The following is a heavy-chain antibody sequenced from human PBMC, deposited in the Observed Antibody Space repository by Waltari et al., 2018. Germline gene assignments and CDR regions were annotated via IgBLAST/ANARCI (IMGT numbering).Heavy chain of an antibody. CDR2: RRGDGDEK. CDR3: ARDPTTATSFLLHYFDY. Sequence: EVQLVESGGGLVQHGGSLRLSCVASGFSFRHSGMAWVRQSPRRGLEWVANRRGDGDEKYYVDSVKGRFTISRDNAKNSLYLEMNSLRAEDTAVYYCARDPTTATSFLLHYFDYWGQGNLVTVSS. J-gene: IGHJ4*02. CDR1: GFSFRHSG. V-gene: IGHV3-7*01.